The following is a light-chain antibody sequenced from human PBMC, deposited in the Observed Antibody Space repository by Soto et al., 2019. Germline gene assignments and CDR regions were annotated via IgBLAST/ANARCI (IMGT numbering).Light chain of an antibody. V-gene: IGLV2-14*03. Sequence: QSALTQPASVSGSPGQSITISCTGTSSDVGGYDYVSWYQQHPGKAPRLMIYDVNNRPSGVSNRFSGSKSGNTASLTISGLQAEDEADYYCNSYSTSSTPLVFGAGTMLTVL. CDR2: DVN. CDR3: NSYSTSSTPLV. CDR1: SSDVGGYDY. J-gene: IGLJ2*01.